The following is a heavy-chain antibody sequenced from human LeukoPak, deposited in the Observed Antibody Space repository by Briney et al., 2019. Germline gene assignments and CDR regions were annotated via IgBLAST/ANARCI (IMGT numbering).Heavy chain of an antibody. CDR2: ISAGSRHI. CDR3: ARENTGPGFDY. D-gene: IGHD2-2*01. Sequence: GGSLRLSREASGFTFSIYTMNWVRQAPGKGLEWVSIISAGSRHIYYADSVRGRFTISRDDAKNSLYLQMNTLRAEDTAVYYCARENTGPGFDYWGQGTLVTVSS. CDR1: GFTFSIYT. J-gene: IGHJ4*02. V-gene: IGHV3-21*01.